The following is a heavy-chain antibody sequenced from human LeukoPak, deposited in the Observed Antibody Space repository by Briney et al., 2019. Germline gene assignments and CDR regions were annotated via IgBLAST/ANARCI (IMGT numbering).Heavy chain of an antibody. Sequence: SETLSLTCAVYGGSFSGYYWSWIRQPPGKGLEWIGEINHSGSTNYNPSLKSRVTISVDTSKNQFSLKLSSVTAADTAVYYCATYDSSGYYYFYWGQGTLVTVSS. CDR1: GGSFSGYY. CDR3: ATYDSSGYYYFY. V-gene: IGHV4-34*01. J-gene: IGHJ4*02. D-gene: IGHD3-22*01. CDR2: INHSGST.